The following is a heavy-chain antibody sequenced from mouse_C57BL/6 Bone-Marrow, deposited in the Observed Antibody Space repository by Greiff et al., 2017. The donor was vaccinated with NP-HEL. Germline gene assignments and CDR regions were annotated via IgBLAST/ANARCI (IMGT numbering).Heavy chain of an antibody. CDR3: ARNQTAMDY. CDR1: GYTFTSYW. CDR2: INPSSGYT. Sequence: QVQLKQSGAELAKPGASVKLSCKASGYTFTSYWMHWVKQRPGQGLEWIGYINPSSGYTKYNQKFKDKATLTADKSSSTADRQLSSLTYEDSAVYYCARNQTAMDYWGQGTSVTVSS. J-gene: IGHJ4*01. V-gene: IGHV1-7*01.